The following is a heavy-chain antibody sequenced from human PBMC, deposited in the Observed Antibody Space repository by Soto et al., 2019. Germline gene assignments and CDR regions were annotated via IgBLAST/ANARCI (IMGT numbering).Heavy chain of an antibody. V-gene: IGHV3-74*01. J-gene: IGHJ6*02. CDR3: GRAGMLYGVDV. Sequence: PGGSLRLSCAASGFSFSSYWMYWVRQAPGKGLVWVSRIDSDGSSTRYADSVKGRFTISRDNAKNTLYLQMNSLRSEDTAVYYCGRAGMLYGVDVWGQGTTVTVSS. D-gene: IGHD2-8*01. CDR2: IDSDGSST. CDR1: GFSFSSYW.